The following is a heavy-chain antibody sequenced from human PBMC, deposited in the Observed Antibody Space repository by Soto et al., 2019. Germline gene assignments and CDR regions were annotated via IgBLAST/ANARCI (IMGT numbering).Heavy chain of an antibody. J-gene: IGHJ4*02. V-gene: IGHV3-23*01. CDR1: GLTFGSRA. D-gene: IGHD2-21*01. Sequence: GGSLRLSCVASGLTFGSRAMSWVRQAPGEGLQWVSTITDTGGDAKYVDSVRGRFVISRDNSKKTLYLQMTSLTAEDSAMYFCARGSADSYPRSRIFDFWGRGTLVTVSS. CDR3: ARGSADSYPRSRIFDF. CDR2: ITDTGGDA.